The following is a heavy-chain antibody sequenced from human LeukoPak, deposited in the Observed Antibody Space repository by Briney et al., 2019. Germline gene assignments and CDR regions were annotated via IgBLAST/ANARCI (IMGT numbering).Heavy chain of an antibody. CDR1: GFTFSSYA. D-gene: IGHD3-10*01. Sequence: PGGSLRLSCAASGFTFSSYAMSWVRQAPGKGLEWVSGISGSGGSTYYMDSVKGRFTISRDNSKNTRYLQMNSLRAGDTAVYYCAKDGYTSGIYPSCGYWGQGTLVTVSS. V-gene: IGHV3-23*01. CDR2: ISGSGGST. J-gene: IGHJ4*02. CDR3: AKDGYTSGIYPSCGY.